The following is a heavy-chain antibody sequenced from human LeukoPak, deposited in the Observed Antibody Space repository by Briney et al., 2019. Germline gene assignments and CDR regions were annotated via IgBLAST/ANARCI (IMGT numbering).Heavy chain of an antibody. Sequence: KPSETLSLTCAVYGGSFSGYYWSWIRQHPGKGLEWIGYIYYSGSTYYNPSLKSRVTISVDTSKNQFSLKLSSVTAADTAVYYCARDLRSSTSCYSDVWGQGTTVTVSS. D-gene: IGHD2-2*01. V-gene: IGHV4-31*11. J-gene: IGHJ6*02. CDR1: GGSFSGYY. CDR2: IYYSGST. CDR3: ARDLRSSTSCYSDV.